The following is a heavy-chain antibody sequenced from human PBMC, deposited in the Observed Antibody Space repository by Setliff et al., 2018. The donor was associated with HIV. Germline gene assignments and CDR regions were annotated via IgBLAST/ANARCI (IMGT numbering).Heavy chain of an antibody. CDR3: ARDRTHQNWGSRGYYYMDV. CDR1: GGTFSSYA. CDR2: IIPIFGTT. V-gene: IGHV1-69*13. J-gene: IGHJ6*03. D-gene: IGHD7-27*01. Sequence: ASVKVSCKASGGTFSSYAISWVRQAPGQGLEWMGGIIPIFGTTNYAQKFQGRVTITADESTGTAYLELSSLRSEDTAVYYCARDRTHQNWGSRGYYYMDVWGKGTTVTVSS.